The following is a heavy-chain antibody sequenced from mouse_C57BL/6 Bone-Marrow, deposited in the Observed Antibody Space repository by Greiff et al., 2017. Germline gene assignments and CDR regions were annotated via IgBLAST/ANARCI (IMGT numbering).Heavy chain of an antibody. V-gene: IGHV5-6*01. J-gene: IGHJ4*01. Sequence: EVKLVESGGDLVKPGGSLKLSCAASGFTFSSYGMSWVRQTPDKRLEWVATISSGGSYTYYPDSVKGRFTISRDNAKNTLYLQMSSLKSEDTAMYYCARGVYYYDMDYWGQGTSVTVSS. CDR2: ISSGGSYT. CDR1: GFTFSSYG. CDR3: ARGVYYYDMDY.